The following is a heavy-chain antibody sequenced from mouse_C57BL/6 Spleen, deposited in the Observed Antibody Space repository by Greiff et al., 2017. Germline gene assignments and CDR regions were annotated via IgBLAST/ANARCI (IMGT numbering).Heavy chain of an antibody. J-gene: IGHJ2*01. CDR1: GYTFTGYW. V-gene: IGHV1-9*01. CDR3: ARRAITTVL. D-gene: IGHD1-1*01. Sequence: VQLQQSGAELMKPGASVKLSCKATGYTFTGYWIEWVKQRPGHGLEWIGEILPGSGSTNYNGKFKGKATFTADTSSNTAYMQLSSLTTEDSAIYYCARRAITTVLWGQGTTLTVSS. CDR2: ILPGSGST.